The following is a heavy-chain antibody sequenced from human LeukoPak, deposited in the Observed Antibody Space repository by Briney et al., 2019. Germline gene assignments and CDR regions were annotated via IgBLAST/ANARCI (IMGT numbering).Heavy chain of an antibody. CDR3: ARDQRYFDWLRVWSWYFDL. CDR2: ISSSSSYI. Sequence: GGSLRLSCAASGFTFSSYSMNWVRQAPGKGLELVSSISSSSSYIYYADSVKGRFTISRDNAKNSLYLQMHSLRAEDTAVYYCARDQRYFDWLRVWSWYFDLWGRGTLVTVSS. CDR1: GFTFSSYS. J-gene: IGHJ2*01. D-gene: IGHD3-9*01. V-gene: IGHV3-21*01.